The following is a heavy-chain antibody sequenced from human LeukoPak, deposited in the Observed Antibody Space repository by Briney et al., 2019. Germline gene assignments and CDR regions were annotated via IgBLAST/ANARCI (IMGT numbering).Heavy chain of an antibody. CDR1: GYTFTGYY. V-gene: IGHV1-2*04. Sequence: EASVKVSCKASGYTFTGYYMHWVRQAPGQGLEWMGWINPNSGGTNYAQKFQGWVTMTRDTSISTAYMELSRLRSDDTAVYYCARGRGLWFGELPFDYWGQGTLVTVSS. D-gene: IGHD3-10*01. J-gene: IGHJ4*02. CDR3: ARGRGLWFGELPFDY. CDR2: INPNSGGT.